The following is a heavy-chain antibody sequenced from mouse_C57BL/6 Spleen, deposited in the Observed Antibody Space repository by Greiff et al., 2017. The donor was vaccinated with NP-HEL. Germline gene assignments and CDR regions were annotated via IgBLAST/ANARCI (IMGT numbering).Heavy chain of an antibody. Sequence: EVQLQQSGPGMVKPSQSLSLTCTVTGYSITSGYDWHWIRHFPGNKLEWMGYISYSGSTNYNPSLKSRISITHDTSKNHFFLKLNSVTTEDTATYYCARESYGSSHWYFDVWGTGTTVTVSS. CDR3: ARESYGSSHWYFDV. CDR1: GYSITSGYD. D-gene: IGHD1-1*01. J-gene: IGHJ1*03. CDR2: ISYSGST. V-gene: IGHV3-1*01.